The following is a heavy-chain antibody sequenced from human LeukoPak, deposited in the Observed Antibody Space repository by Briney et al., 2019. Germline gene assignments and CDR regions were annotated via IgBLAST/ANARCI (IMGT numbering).Heavy chain of an antibody. J-gene: IGHJ4*02. Sequence: ASVKVSCKASGYTFSDYYIYWVRQAPGQGLEWMGWIYCKDGATKYAEKFEGRVTMTRDTSIDTVYMELSGLTSDDTAVFYCARDGVSAMPEFDFWGQGTLVTVSS. D-gene: IGHD5/OR15-5a*01. V-gene: IGHV1-2*02. CDR1: GYTFSDYY. CDR2: IYCKDGAT. CDR3: ARDGVSAMPEFDF.